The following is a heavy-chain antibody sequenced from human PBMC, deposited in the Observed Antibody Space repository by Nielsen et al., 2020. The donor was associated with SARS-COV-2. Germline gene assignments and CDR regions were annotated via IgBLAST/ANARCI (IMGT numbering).Heavy chain of an antibody. Sequence: SELLSPPCTVPGASISSSSYSWGWIRQPQGKGLERIGSFYYSGSTYYNPSLESRVTISVDTSKNQFSLKLSSVTAADTAVYYCARKDGSGSYFYYYYYGMDVWGQGTTVTVSS. CDR3: ARKDGSGSYFYYYYYGMDV. V-gene: IGHV4-39*01. D-gene: IGHD3-10*01. CDR2: FYYSGST. J-gene: IGHJ6*02. CDR1: GASISSSSYS.